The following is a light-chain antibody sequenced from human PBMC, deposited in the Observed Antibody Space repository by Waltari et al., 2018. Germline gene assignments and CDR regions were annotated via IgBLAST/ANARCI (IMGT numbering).Light chain of an antibody. CDR3: GTWDSSLSDVV. CDR2: DNE. Sequence: QSVLTQPPSVSAAPGQKVTISCSGSNSNIGNKDVSWYQQLPGTAPKLLLYDNEKRPSGSPDRFSGSKSGTSATLGITGLQTGDEADYYCGTWDSSLSDVVFGGGTKLTVL. V-gene: IGLV1-51*01. J-gene: IGLJ2*01. CDR1: NSNIGNKD.